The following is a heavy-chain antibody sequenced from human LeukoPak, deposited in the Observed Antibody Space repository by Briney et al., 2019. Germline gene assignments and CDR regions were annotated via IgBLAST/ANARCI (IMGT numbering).Heavy chain of an antibody. CDR3: VRDSEGSFDY. D-gene: IGHD3-10*01. J-gene: IGHJ4*02. Sequence: GGSLRLSCAASGFTFGTFYMSWVRQAPGKGLEWVSTLACLDASCTEYYSDSVKGRFSISRDTSRSTLSLQVNSLRVEDTAMYYCVRDSEGSFDYWGQGTLVTVSS. V-gene: IGHV3-23*01. CDR2: LACLDASCTE. CDR1: GFTFGTFY.